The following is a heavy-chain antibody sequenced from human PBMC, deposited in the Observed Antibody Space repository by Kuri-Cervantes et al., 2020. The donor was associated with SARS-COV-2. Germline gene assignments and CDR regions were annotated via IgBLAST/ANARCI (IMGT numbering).Heavy chain of an antibody. CDR2: IPNDGRVR. CDR3: AKDGPALHLGGMDV. CDR1: GFTFNTYP. V-gene: IGHV3-30*04. Sequence: GGSLRLSCEVSGFTFNTYPMHWVRQAPGKGLEWLAVIPNDGRVRYHAEYVRGRFTISRDNPKNTVYLYMNDLRGDDTAVYYCAKDGPALHLGGMDVWGQGTTVTVSS. J-gene: IGHJ6*01.